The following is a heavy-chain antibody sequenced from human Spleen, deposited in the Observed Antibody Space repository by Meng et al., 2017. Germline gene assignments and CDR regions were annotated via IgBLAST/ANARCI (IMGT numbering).Heavy chain of an antibody. Sequence: GGSLRLSCAASGFTFSDYVMSWVRQALGKGLEWVSGFSGSARNTYYADSVKGRFTISRDNSKNTLYLQMNSLRAEDTAVYYCARDREYGSGSLISGYWGQGTLVTVSS. CDR1: GFTFSDYV. D-gene: IGHD3-10*01. CDR3: ARDREYGSGSLISGY. V-gene: IGHV3-23*01. CDR2: FSGSARNT. J-gene: IGHJ4*02.